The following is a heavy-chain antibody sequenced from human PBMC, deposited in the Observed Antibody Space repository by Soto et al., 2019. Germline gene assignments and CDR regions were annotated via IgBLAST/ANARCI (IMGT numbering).Heavy chain of an antibody. CDR2: ISGSGGST. D-gene: IGHD4-17*01. J-gene: IGHJ6*02. V-gene: IGHV3-23*01. Sequence: GGSLRLSCAASGFTFSSYAMSWVRQAPGKGLEWVSAISGSGGSTYYADSVKGRFTISRDNSKNTLYLQMNSLRAEDTAVYYCARNDYGDYRYYYYYGMDVWGQGTTVTVSS. CDR3: ARNDYGDYRYYYYYGMDV. CDR1: GFTFSSYA.